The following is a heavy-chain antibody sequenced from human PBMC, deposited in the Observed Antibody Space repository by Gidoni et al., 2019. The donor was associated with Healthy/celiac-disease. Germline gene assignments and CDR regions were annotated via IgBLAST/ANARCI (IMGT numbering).Heavy chain of an antibody. CDR1: GVPFSSYS. CDR2: ISSSSSYI. Sequence: EVQLVESGGGLVKPGGSMRLSCAASGVPFSSYSMNWVRQAPGKGLGCVSSISSSSSYIYYADSVKGRFTISRDNAKNSLYLQMNSLRAEDTAVYYCARDRGYSGYVLDYWGQGTLVTVSS. CDR3: ARDRGYSGYVLDY. V-gene: IGHV3-21*01. J-gene: IGHJ4*02. D-gene: IGHD5-12*01.